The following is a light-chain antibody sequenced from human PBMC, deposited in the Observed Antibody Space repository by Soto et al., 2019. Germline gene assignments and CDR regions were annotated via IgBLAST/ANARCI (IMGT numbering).Light chain of an antibody. V-gene: IGKV1-9*01. Sequence: DIQLTQSPSFLSASVGDRVTITCRASQDISSYLVWYQHKPGKAPKLLISAASTLQSGVPSRFSGSGSGTEFTLTISSLQPEDFATYYCQQLNAYPLTFGGGTKVEIK. CDR2: AAS. J-gene: IGKJ4*01. CDR3: QQLNAYPLT. CDR1: QDISSY.